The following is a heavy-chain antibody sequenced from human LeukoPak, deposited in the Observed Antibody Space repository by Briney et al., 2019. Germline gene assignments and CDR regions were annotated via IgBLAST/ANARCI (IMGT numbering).Heavy chain of an antibody. CDR1: GFPFDDYG. CDR3: ARDEF. CDR2: ISWNSGII. Sequence: GGSLRLSCVASGFPFDDYGMFWVRQSPGKGLEWVSSISWNSGIIDYADSVKGRFTISRDNAKNSLYLQMNSLRAEDTAVYYCARDEFWGQGTLVTVSS. V-gene: IGHV3-9*01. J-gene: IGHJ4*02.